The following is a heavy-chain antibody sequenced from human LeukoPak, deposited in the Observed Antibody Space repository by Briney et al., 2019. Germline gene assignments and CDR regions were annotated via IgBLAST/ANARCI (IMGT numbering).Heavy chain of an antibody. D-gene: IGHD5-24*01. CDR2: ISESGDDT. V-gene: IGHV3-23*01. CDR3: VKQFVDV. J-gene: IGHJ5*02. Sequence: GGSLRLSCAASGFAVSGNYMNWVRQAPGKGLEWVSSISESGDDTAYADSVKGRFTISRDNSRNTLYLQMITLRAEDTAVYFCVKQFVDVWGQGTLVTVSS. CDR1: GFAVSGNY.